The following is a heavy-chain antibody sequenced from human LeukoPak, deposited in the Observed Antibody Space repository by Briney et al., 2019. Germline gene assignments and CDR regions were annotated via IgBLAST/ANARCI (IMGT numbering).Heavy chain of an antibody. D-gene: IGHD3-22*01. V-gene: IGHV1-8*01. CDR2: MNPNSGNT. CDR1: GYTFTSYD. Sequence: GASVKVSCKASGYTFTSYDINWVRQATGQGLEWMGWMNPNSGNTGYAQKFQGRVTMTRNTSISTAYMELSSLRSEDTAVYYCARIGYYYDSSGYYYPDFDYRGQGTLVTVSS. J-gene: IGHJ4*02. CDR3: ARIGYYYDSSGYYYPDFDY.